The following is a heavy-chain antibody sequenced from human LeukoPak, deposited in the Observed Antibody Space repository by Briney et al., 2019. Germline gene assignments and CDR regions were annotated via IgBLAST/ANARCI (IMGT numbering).Heavy chain of an antibody. D-gene: IGHD1-26*01. CDR2: IYSCGST. J-gene: IGHJ4*02. V-gene: IGHV3-66*01. Sequence: PGGSLRLSCAASGFTVSTNYMSWVRQAPGKGLEWVSVIYSCGSTYYADSVKGRFTISRDIFKNTLYLQMNSLRAEDTAVYYCARGSGSYYWFDYWGQGTLVTVSS. CDR3: ARGSGSYYWFDY. CDR1: GFTVSTNY.